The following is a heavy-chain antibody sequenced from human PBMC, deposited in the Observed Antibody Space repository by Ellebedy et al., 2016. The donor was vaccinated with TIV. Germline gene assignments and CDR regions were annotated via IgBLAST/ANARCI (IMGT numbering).Heavy chain of an antibody. D-gene: IGHD2-15*01. CDR1: GGTFSSYA. CDR3: VITGYCSGGSCYNFDY. CDR2: IIPILGIA. V-gene: IGHV1-69*04. Sequence: AASVKVSCKASGGTFSSYAISWVRQAPGQGLEWMGRIIPILGIANYAQKFQGRVTITADKSTSTAYMELSSLRSEDTAVYYCVITGYCSGGSCYNFDYWGQGTLVTVSS. J-gene: IGHJ4*02.